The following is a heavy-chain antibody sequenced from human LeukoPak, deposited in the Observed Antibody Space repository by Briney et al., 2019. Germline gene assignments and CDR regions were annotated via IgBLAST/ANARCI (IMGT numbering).Heavy chain of an antibody. D-gene: IGHD1-26*01. V-gene: IGHV3-7*01. CDR3: TRDAGWGYYDL. CDR2: IDKHGNGK. J-gene: IGHJ4*02. CDR1: GFTFSTSL. Sequence: PGGSLRLSCVASGFTFSTSLVTWVRQAPGTGLEWVANIDKHGNGKYYVDSVKGRFAISRDYASNSVFLQMDSLRAEDTSVYYCTRDAGWGYYDLWGQGTPVTVSS.